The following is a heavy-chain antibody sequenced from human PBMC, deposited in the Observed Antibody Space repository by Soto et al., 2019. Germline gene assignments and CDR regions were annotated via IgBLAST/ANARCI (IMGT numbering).Heavy chain of an antibody. CDR3: ARHHGTYYDAFDI. V-gene: IGHV4-59*08. CDR2: IYYSGST. Sequence: PSETLSLTCTVSGGSISSYYWSWIRQPLGKGLEWIGYIYYSGSTTYNPSLRSRVTISVDTSKNQFSLKLSSVTATDTAVYYCARHHGTYYDAFDIWGQGTMVTVSS. D-gene: IGHD1-1*01. J-gene: IGHJ3*02. CDR1: GGSISSYY.